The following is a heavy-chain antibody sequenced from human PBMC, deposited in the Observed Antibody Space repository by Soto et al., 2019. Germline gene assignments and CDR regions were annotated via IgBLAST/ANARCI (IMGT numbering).Heavy chain of an antibody. CDR1: GFTFSDHW. V-gene: IGHV3-74*01. CDR3: ARGIQYRYGMDV. Sequence: EVQLVESGGGLVQPGGSLRLSCEAAGFTFSDHWMHWVRQAPGKGLVWVSRINGDGTNTFYADSVKGRFSISRDNAKNTVYLHMYSLRGEDTAVYYCARGIQYRYGMDVWGQGTTVTVSS. D-gene: IGHD4-4*01. J-gene: IGHJ6*02. CDR2: INGDGTNT.